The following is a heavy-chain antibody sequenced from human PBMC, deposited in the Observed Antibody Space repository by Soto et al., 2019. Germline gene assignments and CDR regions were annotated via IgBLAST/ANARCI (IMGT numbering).Heavy chain of an antibody. J-gene: IGHJ2*01. CDR1: GDSIRGYS. Sequence: SSETLSLTCTVSGDSIRGYSWSWIRQPAGQGLESLGRFFVTGRINYNPSLKSRVTMSLDTSTNQFSLRLTSVTAADTAVYFCARGLGRYFDLWGRGTLVTVSS. V-gene: IGHV4-4*07. CDR2: FFVTGRI. CDR3: ARGLGRYFDL. D-gene: IGHD3-16*01.